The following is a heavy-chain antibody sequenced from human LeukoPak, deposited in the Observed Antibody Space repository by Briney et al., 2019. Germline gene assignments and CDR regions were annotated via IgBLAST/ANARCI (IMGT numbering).Heavy chain of an antibody. Sequence: TGGSLRLSCAASGFTFSSYWMHWVRQAPGKGLVWVSRIKSDGSSTSYADSVKGRFTISRDNAKNTLYLQMNSLRAEDTAVYYCAQARSSSGYGPLGLYWGQGTLVTVSS. CDR2: IKSDGSST. CDR3: AQARSSSGYGPLGLY. V-gene: IGHV3-74*01. J-gene: IGHJ4*02. CDR1: GFTFSSYW. D-gene: IGHD5-12*01.